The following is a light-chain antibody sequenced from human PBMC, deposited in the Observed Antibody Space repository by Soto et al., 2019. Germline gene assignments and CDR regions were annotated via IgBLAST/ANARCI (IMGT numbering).Light chain of an antibody. J-gene: IGKJ1*01. V-gene: IGKV3-20*01. CDR3: QQYGGSSWT. Sequence: EIVLTQSPDTLSLSPGERATLYCRASQRISISYIAWYQQQPGQAPRLLIYSTSTRATGIPDRFSGSGSGTDFTLTISKLEPGDFAVYYCQQYGGSSWTFGQGTKVEIK. CDR2: STS. CDR1: QRISISY.